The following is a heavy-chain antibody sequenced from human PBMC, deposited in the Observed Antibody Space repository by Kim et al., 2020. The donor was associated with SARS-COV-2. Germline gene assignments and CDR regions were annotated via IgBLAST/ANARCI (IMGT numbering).Heavy chain of an antibody. CDR2: IYHSGST. CDR1: GGSISSSNW. D-gene: IGHD3-10*01. J-gene: IGHJ5*02. V-gene: IGHV4-4*02. CDR3: ASLSLVSADNWFDP. Sequence: SETLSLTCAVSGGSISSSNWWSWVRQPPGKGLEWIGEIYHSGSTNYNPSLKSRVTISVDKSKNQFSLKLSSVTAADTAVYYCASLSLVSADNWFDPWGQGTLVTVSP.